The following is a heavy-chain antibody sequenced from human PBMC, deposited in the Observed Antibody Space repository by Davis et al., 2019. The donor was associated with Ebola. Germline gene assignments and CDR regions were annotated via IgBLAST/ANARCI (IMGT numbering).Heavy chain of an antibody. CDR3: AGGDYYDSSGQALGDY. CDR2: INHSGST. D-gene: IGHD3-22*01. J-gene: IGHJ4*02. V-gene: IGHV4-34*01. Sequence: PSETLSLTCAVYGGSFSGYYWSWIRQPPGKGLEWIGEINHSGSTNYNPSLKSRVTISVDTSKNQFSLKLSSVTAADTAVYYCAGGDYYDSSGQALGDYWGQGTLVTVSS. CDR1: GGSFSGYY.